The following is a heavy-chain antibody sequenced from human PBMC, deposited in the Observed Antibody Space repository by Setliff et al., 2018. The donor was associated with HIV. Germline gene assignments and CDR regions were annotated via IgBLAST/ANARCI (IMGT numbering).Heavy chain of an antibody. J-gene: IGHJ4*02. V-gene: IGHV1-8*01. D-gene: IGHD1-26*01. CDR3: ARGSFGGSYSSF. CDR2: MNPDSGPT. CDR1: GYTFTNYD. Sequence: SVKVSCKASGYTFTNYDINWVRQVPGQGLEWMGRMNPDSGPTDYAPKLQGRVIMTRNTSITTAYMQVTRLRSDDTAVYYCARGSFGGSYSSFWGQGTLVTVSS.